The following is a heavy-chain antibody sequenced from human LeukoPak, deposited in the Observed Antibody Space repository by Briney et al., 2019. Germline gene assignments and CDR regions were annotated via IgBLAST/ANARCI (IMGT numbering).Heavy chain of an antibody. D-gene: IGHD3-22*01. CDR1: GFTFSTYA. Sequence: PGGSLRLSCAASGFTFSTYAMTWVRQAPGKGLEWLSVISGSGDDTDYADSVKGRFTISRDNSKNTLYLQMNSLRAEDTAVYYCAKGDYYYDSSGYYLRGYFDYWGQGTLVTVSS. V-gene: IGHV3-23*01. CDR3: AKGDYYYDSSGYYLRGYFDY. J-gene: IGHJ4*02. CDR2: ISGSGDDT.